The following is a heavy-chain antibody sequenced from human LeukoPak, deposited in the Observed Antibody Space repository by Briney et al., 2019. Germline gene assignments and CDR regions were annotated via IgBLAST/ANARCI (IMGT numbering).Heavy chain of an antibody. CDR1: GFAFSSYG. D-gene: IGHD4-17*01. J-gene: IGHJ6*03. CDR2: ISAYNGDT. CDR3: AREAETNYYYYYMDV. Sequence: ASVKVSSKASGFAFSSYGITWLRQAPGQGLEWMGWISAYNGDTKYAQKFQGRVTMTTDTSTSTAYMELRSLRSDDTAVYYCAREAETNYYYYYMDVWGKGTTVTISS. V-gene: IGHV1-18*01.